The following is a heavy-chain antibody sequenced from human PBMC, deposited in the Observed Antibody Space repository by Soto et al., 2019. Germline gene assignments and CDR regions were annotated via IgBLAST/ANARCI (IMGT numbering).Heavy chain of an antibody. D-gene: IGHD3-10*01. CDR1: GGSISKFY. V-gene: IGHV4-4*07. Sequence: SETLSLTCSVSGGSISKFYWSWIRKTAGKGLEWMGRVYATGTTDYNPSLRSRVAMSVDISRKTFSLRLTSVTAADTGMYYCVRDGSKTLRDWFDPWGQGKLVTVSA. J-gene: IGHJ5*02. CDR2: VYATGTT. CDR3: VRDGSKTLRDWFDP.